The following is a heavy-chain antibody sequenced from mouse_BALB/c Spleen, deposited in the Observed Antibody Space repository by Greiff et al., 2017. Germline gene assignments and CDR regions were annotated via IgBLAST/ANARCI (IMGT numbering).Heavy chain of an antibody. D-gene: IGHD2-1*01. Sequence: EVQLVESGGGLVQPGGSRKLSCAASGFTFSSFGMHWVRQAPEKGLEWVAYISSGSSTIYYADTVKGRFTISRDNPKNTLFLQMTSLRSEDTAMYYCARGAYGNFFAYWGQGTLVTVSA. J-gene: IGHJ3*01. V-gene: IGHV5-17*02. CDR2: ISSGSSTI. CDR3: ARGAYGNFFAY. CDR1: GFTFSSFG.